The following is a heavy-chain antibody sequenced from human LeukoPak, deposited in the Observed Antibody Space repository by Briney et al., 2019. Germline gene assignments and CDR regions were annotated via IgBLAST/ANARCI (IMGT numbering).Heavy chain of an antibody. Sequence: SVKVSCEASGGTFSSYAISWVRQAPGQGLEWMGRIIPIFGRANYAQKFQGRVTITTDESTSTAYMELSSLRSEDTAVYYCASSYYYLGVWFDPWGQGTLVTVSS. CDR1: GGTFSSYA. V-gene: IGHV1-69*05. CDR3: ASSYYYLGVWFDP. CDR2: IIPIFGRA. J-gene: IGHJ5*02. D-gene: IGHD3-22*01.